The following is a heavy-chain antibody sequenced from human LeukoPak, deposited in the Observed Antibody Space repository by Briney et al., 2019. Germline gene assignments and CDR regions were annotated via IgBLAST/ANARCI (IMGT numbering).Heavy chain of an antibody. CDR3: ARGSPYCSSTSCYYYYYYYMDV. CDR1: GGSISSGGYY. J-gene: IGHJ6*03. D-gene: IGHD2-2*01. CDR2: IYHSGST. V-gene: IGHV4-30-2*01. Sequence: SETLSLTCTVSGGSISSGGYYWSWIRQPPGKGLEGIGYIYHSGSTYYNPSLKSRVTISVDRSKNQFSLKLSSVTAADTAVYYCARGSPYCSSTSCYYYYYYYMDVWGKGTTVTVSS.